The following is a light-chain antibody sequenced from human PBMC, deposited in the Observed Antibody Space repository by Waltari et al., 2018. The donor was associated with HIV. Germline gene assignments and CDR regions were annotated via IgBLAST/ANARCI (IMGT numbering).Light chain of an antibody. CDR3: QQYNSYSPYT. Sequence: DIQMTQSPSTLSASVGDRVTIPCRASQSISSWLAWYQQKPGKAPKLLIYKASSLESGVPSRFSGSGSGTEFTLTISSLQPDDFATYNCQQYNSYSPYTFGQGTKLESK. CDR1: QSISSW. CDR2: KAS. J-gene: IGKJ2*01. V-gene: IGKV1-5*03.